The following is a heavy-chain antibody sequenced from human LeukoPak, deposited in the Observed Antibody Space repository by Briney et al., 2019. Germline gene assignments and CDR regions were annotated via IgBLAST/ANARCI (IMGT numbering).Heavy chain of an antibody. CDR3: AKEYSVRNQFDY. CDR2: ISAGGGNT. Sequence: HPGGSLRLSCAASGFTFSTYGMNWVRQATGKGLEWVSAISAGGGNTYYADSVKGRFTISRDNSKNTLFLEMNSLRAEVTAVYYCAKEYSVRNQFDYWGQGTLVAVSS. CDR1: GFTFSTYG. J-gene: IGHJ4*02. V-gene: IGHV3-23*01. D-gene: IGHD1-14*01.